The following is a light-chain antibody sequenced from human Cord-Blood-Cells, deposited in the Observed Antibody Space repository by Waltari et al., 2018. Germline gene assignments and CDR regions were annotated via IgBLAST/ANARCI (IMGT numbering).Light chain of an antibody. CDR1: QGISSW. J-gene: IGKJ3*01. V-gene: IGKV1-12*02. CDR3: QQANSLPFT. Sequence: DIQLTQSLSSVSAYVADTVTLTSRASQGISSWLAWYQQKPGKAPKLLIYAASSWQSGVPARFSGSGSGTEFTLTISSLQPEDFAAYYCQQANSLPFTFGPGTKVDIK. CDR2: AAS.